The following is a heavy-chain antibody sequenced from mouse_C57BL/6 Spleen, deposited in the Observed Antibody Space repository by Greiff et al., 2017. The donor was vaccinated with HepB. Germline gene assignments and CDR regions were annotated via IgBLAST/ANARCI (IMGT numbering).Heavy chain of an antibody. D-gene: IGHD1-1*01. V-gene: IGHV1-59*01. CDR2: IDPSDSYT. J-gene: IGHJ4*01. CDR3: ARSPTEVAGNYAMDY. CDR1: GYTFTSYW. Sequence: QVQLQQPGAELVRPGTSVKLSCKASGYTFTSYWMHWVKQRPGQGLEWIGVIDPSDSYTNYNQKFKGKATLTVDTSSSTAYMQLSSLTSEDSAVYYCARSPTEVAGNYAMDYWGQGTSVTVSS.